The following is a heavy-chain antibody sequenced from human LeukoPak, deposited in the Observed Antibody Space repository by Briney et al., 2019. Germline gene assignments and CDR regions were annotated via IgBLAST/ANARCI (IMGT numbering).Heavy chain of an antibody. CDR2: IYYSGST. J-gene: IGHJ4*02. CDR3: ARGVDGQMYQLTNYYFDY. Sequence: KSSETLSLTCTVSGGSISSGGYYWSWIRQHPGKGLEWIGYIYYSGSTYYNPSLKSRVTISVDTSKNQFSLKLSSVTAADTAVYYCARGVDGQMYQLTNYYFDYWGQGTLVTVSS. D-gene: IGHD2-2*01. CDR1: GGSISSGGYY. V-gene: IGHV4-31*03.